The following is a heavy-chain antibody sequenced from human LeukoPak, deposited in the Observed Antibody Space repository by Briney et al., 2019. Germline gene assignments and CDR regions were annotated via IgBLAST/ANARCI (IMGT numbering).Heavy chain of an antibody. CDR3: ARRGYYYDSSGSTELFDY. CDR1: GGSFSGYY. J-gene: IGHJ4*02. Sequence: PSETLSLTCAVYGGSFSGYYWSWIRQPPGKGLEWIGEINHSGSTNYNPSLKSRVTISVDTSKNQFSLKLSSVTAADTAVYYCARRGYYYDSSGSTELFDYWGQGTLVTVSS. D-gene: IGHD3-22*01. CDR2: INHSGST. V-gene: IGHV4-34*01.